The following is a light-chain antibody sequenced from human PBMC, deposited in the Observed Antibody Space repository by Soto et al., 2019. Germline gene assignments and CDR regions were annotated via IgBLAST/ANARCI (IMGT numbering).Light chain of an antibody. CDR1: SGHSTYD. CDR2: LSGDGSH. Sequence: QLVLTQSPSASASLGASVKLTCTLSSGHSTYDVAWHQQQPQKGPRFLMKLSGDGSHTKGDGIPGRFSGSSSGAERYLIISSLQSEDEADYFCQTWGSGIWVFGGGTKVTVL. CDR3: QTWGSGIWV. V-gene: IGLV4-69*01. J-gene: IGLJ3*02.